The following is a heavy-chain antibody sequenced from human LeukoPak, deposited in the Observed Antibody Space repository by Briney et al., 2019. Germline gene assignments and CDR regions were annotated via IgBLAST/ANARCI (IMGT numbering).Heavy chain of an antibody. D-gene: IGHD2-2*01. CDR2: IWYDGSNK. Sequence: GGSLRLSCEASGFXFSSYGMHWVRQAPGKGLEWVAVIWYDGSNKYYADSVKGRFTISRDNSKNTVYLQMNSLRAEDTAVYYCVRGGCSSTSCYDGWGQGTLVTVSS. V-gene: IGHV3-33*01. J-gene: IGHJ4*02. CDR3: VRGGCSSTSCYDG. CDR1: GFXFSSYG.